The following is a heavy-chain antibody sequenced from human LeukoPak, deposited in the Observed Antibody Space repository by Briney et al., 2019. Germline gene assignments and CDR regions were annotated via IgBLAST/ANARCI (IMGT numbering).Heavy chain of an antibody. Sequence: GASVKVSCKASGYTFTSYGISWVRQAPGQGLEWMGWISAYNGNTNYAQKFQGRVTITADKSTSTAYMELSSLRSEDTAVYHCAGERQYQLLSVLGWFDPWGQGTLVTVSS. CDR1: GYTFTSYG. D-gene: IGHD2-2*01. CDR2: ISAYNGNT. J-gene: IGHJ5*02. CDR3: AGERQYQLLSVLGWFDP. V-gene: IGHV1-18*01.